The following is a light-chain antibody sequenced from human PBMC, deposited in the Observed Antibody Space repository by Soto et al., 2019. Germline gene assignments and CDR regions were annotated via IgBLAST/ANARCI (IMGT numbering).Light chain of an antibody. V-gene: IGKV1-5*01. Sequence: DIQMTQSPSTLSASVGDKVTITCRASQSISSWLAWYQQKPGKAPKLLIYDASSLESEVPSRFSGSGSGTEFALTIRSLQPDDFATYYCQQYNSYSKTFGQGTKVEIK. CDR3: QQYNSYSKT. CDR1: QSISSW. CDR2: DAS. J-gene: IGKJ1*01.